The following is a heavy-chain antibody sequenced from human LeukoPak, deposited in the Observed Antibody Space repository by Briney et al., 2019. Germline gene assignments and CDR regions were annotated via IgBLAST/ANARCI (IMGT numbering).Heavy chain of an antibody. CDR2: TGHSDIDT. J-gene: IGHJ4*02. D-gene: IGHD5-12*01. CDR1: GFTISNHG. Sequence: GGSLRLSCAASGFTISNHGMSWVRQPPGKGLEWVSATGHSDIDTYYADSVKGRFTISRDTSKNTLYLQMNSLLPEDTALYYCANSGGTWRLDNWGQGTLVTVSS. V-gene: IGHV3-23*01. CDR3: ANSGGTWRLDN.